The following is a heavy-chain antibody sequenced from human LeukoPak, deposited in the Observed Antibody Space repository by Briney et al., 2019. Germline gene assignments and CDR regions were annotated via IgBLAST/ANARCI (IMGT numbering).Heavy chain of an antibody. Sequence: SETLSLTCTVSGGSISSSSYYWGWIRQPPGKGLEWIGSIYYSGSTYYNPSLKRRVTISVVTSKNQFSLKLSSVTAADTAVYYCARASGSYEKIDFWGQGTLVTVSS. CDR3: ARASGSYEKIDF. CDR2: IYYSGST. CDR1: GGSISSSSYY. J-gene: IGHJ4*02. V-gene: IGHV4-39*01. D-gene: IGHD1-26*01.